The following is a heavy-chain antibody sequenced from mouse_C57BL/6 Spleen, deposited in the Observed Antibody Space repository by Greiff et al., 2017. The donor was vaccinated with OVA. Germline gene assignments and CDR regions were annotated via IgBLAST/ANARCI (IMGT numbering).Heavy chain of an antibody. D-gene: IGHD2-4*01. Sequence: VQLQQPGAELVKPGASVKLSCKASGYTFTSYWMHWVKQRPGQGLEWIGMIHPNSGSTNYNEKFKSKATLTVDKSSSTAYMQLSSLTSEDSAVYYCASGGYYDYDVGAMDYWGQGTSVTVSS. CDR2: IHPNSGST. CDR1: GYTFTSYW. V-gene: IGHV1-64*01. CDR3: ASGGYYDYDVGAMDY. J-gene: IGHJ4*01.